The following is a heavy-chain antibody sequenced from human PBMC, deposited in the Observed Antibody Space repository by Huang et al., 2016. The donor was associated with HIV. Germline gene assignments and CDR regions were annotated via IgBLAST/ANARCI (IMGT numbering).Heavy chain of an antibody. CDR2: ISVTNGNP. CDR3: ARGGGIQLWLLGYYYMDV. Sequence: QVQLVQSGAEVKKPGASVKVSCKASGYTFSSFGISWVRQAPGQGLEWVGWISVTNGNPKFAQKVQGRLTMTTATSTSTAYMELRSLRSDDTAVYYGARGGGIQLWLLGYYYMDVWGNGTTVTVSS. V-gene: IGHV1-18*01. J-gene: IGHJ6*03. D-gene: IGHD5-18*01. CDR1: GYTFSSFG.